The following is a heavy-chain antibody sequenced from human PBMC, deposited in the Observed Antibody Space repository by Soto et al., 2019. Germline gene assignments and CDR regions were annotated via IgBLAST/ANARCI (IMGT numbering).Heavy chain of an antibody. CDR2: IYYSGST. CDR1: GGSISSGDYY. CDR3: ARTIVGAADFDY. D-gene: IGHD1-26*01. V-gene: IGHV4-30-4*01. J-gene: IGHJ4*02. Sequence: SETLSLTCTVSGGSISSGDYYWSWIRQPPGKGLEWIGYIYYSGSTYYNPSLKSRVAISVDTSKNQFSLKLSSVTAADTAVYYCARTIVGAADFDYWGQGTLVTVSS.